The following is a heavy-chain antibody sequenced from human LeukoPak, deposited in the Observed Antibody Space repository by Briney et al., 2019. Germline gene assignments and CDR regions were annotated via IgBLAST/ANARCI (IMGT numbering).Heavy chain of an antibody. J-gene: IGHJ4*02. CDR3: ARGYGYYFDY. CDR1: GDSVSSNCAA. Sequence: SQTLSLTCAISGDSVSSNCAAWNWLRQSPSRGLEWLGRTYYRSKWYNDYAVSVKSRITINPDTSENHFSLQLNSVTPEDTAVYYCARGYGYYFDYWGQGTLVTVSS. CDR2: TYYRSKWYN. D-gene: IGHD5-18*01. V-gene: IGHV6-1*01.